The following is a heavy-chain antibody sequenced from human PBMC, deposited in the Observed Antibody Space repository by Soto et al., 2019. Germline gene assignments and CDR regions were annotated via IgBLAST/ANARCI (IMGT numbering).Heavy chain of an antibody. CDR1: GFTFSSYG. CDR2: IWYDGSNK. Sequence: QVQLVESGGGVVQPGRSLRLSCAASGFTFSSYGMHWVRQAPGKGLEWVAVIWYDGSNKYYADSVKGRFTISRDNSKNTLYLQMNSLRAEDTAVYYCARSAAAGTYFDNWGQGTLVSVYS. CDR3: ARSAAAGTYFDN. V-gene: IGHV3-33*01. D-gene: IGHD6-13*01. J-gene: IGHJ4*02.